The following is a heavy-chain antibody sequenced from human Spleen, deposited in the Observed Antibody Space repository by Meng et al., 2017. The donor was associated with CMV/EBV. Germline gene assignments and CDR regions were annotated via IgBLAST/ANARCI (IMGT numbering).Heavy chain of an antibody. V-gene: IGHV1-18*01. CDR3: ARERATVTTGFDY. Sequence: ASVKVSCKASDYTFTSYGINWVRQAPGQGLEWRGWISAYNGNTNYAQKLQGRVTMTTDTSTSTAYMELRSLRSDDTAVYYCARERATVTTGFDYWGQGTLVTVSS. D-gene: IGHD4-11*01. J-gene: IGHJ4*02. CDR2: ISAYNGNT. CDR1: DYTFTSYG.